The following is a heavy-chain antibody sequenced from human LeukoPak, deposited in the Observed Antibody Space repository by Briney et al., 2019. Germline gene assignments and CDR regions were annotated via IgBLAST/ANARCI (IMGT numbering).Heavy chain of an antibody. CDR3: ARVWLLCYFDY. J-gene: IGHJ4*02. CDR2: ISSSGSTI. CDR1: GFTFSSYG. D-gene: IGHD2-2*01. Sequence: GGSLRLSCATSGFTFSSYGMHWIRQAPGKGLEWVSYISSSGSTIYYADSVKGRFTISRDNAKNSLYLQMNSLRAEDTAVYYCARVWLLCYFDYWGQGTLVTVSS. V-gene: IGHV3-48*04.